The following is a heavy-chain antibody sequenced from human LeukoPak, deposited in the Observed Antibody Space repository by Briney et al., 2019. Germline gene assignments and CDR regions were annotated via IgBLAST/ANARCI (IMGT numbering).Heavy chain of an antibody. CDR2: INPSGGST. CDR1: GYTFTSYY. Sequence: ASVKVSCKASGYTFTSYYMHWVRQAPGQGLEWMGIINPSGGSTSYTQKFQGRVTMTRDTSTSTVYMELSSLRSEDTAVYYCAREGFPPKIADFWSGLGPYYYYGMDVWGQGTTVTVSS. V-gene: IGHV1-46*01. J-gene: IGHJ6*02. CDR3: AREGFPPKIADFWSGLGPYYYYGMDV. D-gene: IGHD3-3*01.